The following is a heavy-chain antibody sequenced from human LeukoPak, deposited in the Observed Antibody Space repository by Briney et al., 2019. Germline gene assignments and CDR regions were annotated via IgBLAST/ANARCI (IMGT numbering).Heavy chain of an antibody. CDR2: IYTSGST. D-gene: IGHD3-22*01. J-gene: IGHJ5*02. V-gene: IGHV4-61*02. CDR3: ARDNYYDSSGP. Sequence: SETLSLTCTVSGGSISSGSYYWSWIRQPAGKGLEWIGRIYTSGSTNYNPSLKSRVTISVDMSKNQFSLKLSSVTAADTAVYYCARDNYYDSSGPWGQGTLVTVSS. CDR1: GGSISSGSYY.